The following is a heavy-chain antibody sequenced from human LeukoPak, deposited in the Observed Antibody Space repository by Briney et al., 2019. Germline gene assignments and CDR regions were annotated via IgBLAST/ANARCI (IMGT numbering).Heavy chain of an antibody. V-gene: IGHV3-30*04. CDR2: ISYDGSNK. J-gene: IGHJ4*02. D-gene: IGHD2-15*01. CDR1: GFTFSSYG. CDR3: ARDRPYSCSGGSCLYYFDY. Sequence: GGSLRLSCAASGFTFSSYGMHWVRQAPGKGLEWVAVISYDGSNKYYADSVKGRFTISRDNSKNTLYLQMNSLRAEDTAVYYCARDRPYSCSGGSCLYYFDYWGQGTLVTVSS.